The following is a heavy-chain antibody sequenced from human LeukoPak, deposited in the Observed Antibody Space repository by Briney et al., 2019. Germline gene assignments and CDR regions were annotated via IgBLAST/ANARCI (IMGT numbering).Heavy chain of an antibody. J-gene: IGHJ4*02. CDR3: AKDRNYGHYDY. D-gene: IGHD3-10*01. V-gene: IGHV3-33*06. CDR2: IWYDGSNK. Sequence: GRSLRLSCAASGFTFSSYGMHWVRQAPGKGLEWVAVIWYDGSNKYYADSVKGRFTISRDNSKNTLYPQMNSLRAEDTAVYYCAKDRNYGHYDYWGQGTLVTVSS. CDR1: GFTFSSYG.